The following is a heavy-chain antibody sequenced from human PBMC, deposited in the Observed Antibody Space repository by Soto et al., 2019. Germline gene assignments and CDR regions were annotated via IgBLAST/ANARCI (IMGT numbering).Heavy chain of an antibody. V-gene: IGHV3-11*01. Sequence: PGGSLRLSCAASGFTFSDYYMSWIRQAPGKGLEWVSYISSSGSTIYYADSVKGRFTISRDNAKNSLYLQMNSLRAEDTAVYYCARVEDVYYDSSGPSDYWGQGTLVTVSS. D-gene: IGHD3-22*01. CDR2: ISSSGSTI. J-gene: IGHJ4*02. CDR1: GFTFSDYY. CDR3: ARVEDVYYDSSGPSDY.